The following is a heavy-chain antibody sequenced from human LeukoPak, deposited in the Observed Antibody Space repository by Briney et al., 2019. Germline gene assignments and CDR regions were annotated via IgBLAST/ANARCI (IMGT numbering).Heavy chain of an antibody. V-gene: IGHV1-46*01. CDR1: GYTFTSYY. J-gene: IGHJ6*03. CDR3: ARARKRSSARREDYYYMDV. Sequence: ASVKVSCKASGYTFTSYYMHWVRQAPGQGLEWMGIINPSGGSTSYAQKFQGRVTMTRDMSTSTVYMELSSLRSDDTAVFYCARARKRSSARREDYYYMDVWGTGTTVTISS. D-gene: IGHD3-10*01. CDR2: INPSGGST.